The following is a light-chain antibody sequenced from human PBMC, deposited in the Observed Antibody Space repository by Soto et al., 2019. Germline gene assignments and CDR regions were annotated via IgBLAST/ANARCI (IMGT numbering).Light chain of an antibody. CDR3: QAWDSSTAV. V-gene: IGLV3-1*01. J-gene: IGLJ2*01. CDR2: QDS. CDR1: KLGYKY. Sequence: SYELTQPPSVSVSPGQTASIPCSGDKLGYKYACWYQQKPGQSPVLVIYQDSKRPSGIPERFSGSNSGNTATLTISGTQAMDEAHYYCQAWDSSTAVFGGGTKLTVL.